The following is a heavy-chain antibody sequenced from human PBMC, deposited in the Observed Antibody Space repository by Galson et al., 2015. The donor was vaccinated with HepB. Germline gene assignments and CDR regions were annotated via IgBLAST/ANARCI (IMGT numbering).Heavy chain of an antibody. Sequence: SLRLSCAASGFSFNNYAMRWVRQAPGKGLEWVSGISSGGDHTYYADSVRGRFTISRDNSKNTLYLQMNNLRAEDTAVYYCAKSIKYSSDCSDYWGQGTLVTASS. CDR2: ISSGGDHT. V-gene: IGHV3-23*01. J-gene: IGHJ4*02. CDR3: AKSIKYSSDCSDY. CDR1: GFSFNNYA. D-gene: IGHD2-21*02.